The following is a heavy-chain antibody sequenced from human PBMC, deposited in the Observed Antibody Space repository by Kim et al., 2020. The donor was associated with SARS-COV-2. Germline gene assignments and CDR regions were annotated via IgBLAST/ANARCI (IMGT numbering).Heavy chain of an antibody. J-gene: IGHJ4*02. CDR3: AKGVGDYGDYPFDY. Sequence: GGSLRLSCAASGFTFDDYAMHWVRQAPGKGLEWVSGISWNSGSIGYADSVKGRFTISRDNAKNSLYLQMNSLRAEDTALYYCAKGVGDYGDYPFDYWGQGTLVTVSS. CDR2: ISWNSGSI. D-gene: IGHD4-17*01. CDR1: GFTFDDYA. V-gene: IGHV3-9*01.